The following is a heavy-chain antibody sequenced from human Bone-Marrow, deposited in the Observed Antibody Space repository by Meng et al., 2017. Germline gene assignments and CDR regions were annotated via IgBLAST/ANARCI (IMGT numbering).Heavy chain of an antibody. J-gene: IGHJ4*02. V-gene: IGHV3-33*06. CDR2: IWYNGSNK. CDR3: AKDGLGYLIPADN. CDR1: GFTFSSDG. Sequence: WGSLSLSCAASGFTFSSDGMNWFRQAPGKGLEWVAVIWYNGSNKYYADSVKGRFTISRNNSKNTLYLQMNGLKTADTAVYYCAKDGLGYLIPADNWGQGTLVTVSS. D-gene: IGHD2-2*01.